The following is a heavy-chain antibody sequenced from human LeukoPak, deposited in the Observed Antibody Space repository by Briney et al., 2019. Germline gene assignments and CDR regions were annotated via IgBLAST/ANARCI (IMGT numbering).Heavy chain of an antibody. V-gene: IGHV4-39*01. CDR3: GRHPIVVVLDARENWLDR. CDR1: GGSISSSSYY. J-gene: IGHJ5*02. CDR2: IYYSGST. Sequence: SETLSLTCTVSGGSISSSSYYWGWNPQPPGQGLEWLVIIYYSGSTYSYPSLKSRVNISVGTSKNQFSLKLSSVTAAETAVYYCGRHPIVVVLDARENWLDRLGQGAMVTVSS. D-gene: IGHD2-15*01.